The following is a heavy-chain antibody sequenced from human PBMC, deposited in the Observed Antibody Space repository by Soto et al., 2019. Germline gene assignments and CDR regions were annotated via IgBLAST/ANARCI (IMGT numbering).Heavy chain of an antibody. Sequence: PLGSLRVLCAASGFTFSSYGMDRVHQATGKGLEWVAVISYDGSNKYYADYVQGRLTIYRDNAKNSLYLQMNSLRAEDTAGCYCARDKLAVWSGYHYYFDYWRQGTLVTVSS. CDR3: ARDKLAVWSGYHYYFDY. D-gene: IGHD3-3*01. CDR2: ISYDGSNK. V-gene: IGHV3-30*03. CDR1: GFTFSSYG. J-gene: IGHJ4*02.